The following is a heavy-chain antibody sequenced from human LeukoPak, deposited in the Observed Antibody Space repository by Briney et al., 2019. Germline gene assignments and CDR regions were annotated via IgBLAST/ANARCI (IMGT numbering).Heavy chain of an antibody. V-gene: IGHV1-69*05. D-gene: IGHD3-22*01. CDR3: ARAAYITMSYYYYMDV. CDR1: GGTFSSYA. J-gene: IGHJ6*03. Sequence: SSVKVSCKASGGTFSSYAISWVRQAPGQGLEWIGGIIPIFGTANYAQKFQGRVTITTDESTSTAYMELSSLRSEDTAVYYCARAAYITMSYYYYMDVWGKGTTVTVSS. CDR2: IIPIFGTA.